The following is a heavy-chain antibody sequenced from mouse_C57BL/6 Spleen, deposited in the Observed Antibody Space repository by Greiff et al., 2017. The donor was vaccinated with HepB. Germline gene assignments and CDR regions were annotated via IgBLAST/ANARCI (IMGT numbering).Heavy chain of an antibody. Sequence: EVMLVESGAELVRPGASVKLSCTASGFNIKDDYMHWVKQRPEQGLEWIGWIDPENGDTEYASKFQGKATITADTSSNTAYLQLSSLTSEDTAVYYCTRTGTSDYWGQGTTLTVSS. CDR3: TRTGTSDY. J-gene: IGHJ2*01. V-gene: IGHV14-4*01. CDR2: IDPENGDT. CDR1: GFNIKDDY. D-gene: IGHD4-1*01.